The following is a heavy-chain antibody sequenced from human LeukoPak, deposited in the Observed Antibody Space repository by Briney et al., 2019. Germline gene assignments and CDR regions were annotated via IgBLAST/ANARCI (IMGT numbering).Heavy chain of an antibody. CDR2: INPSGGST. D-gene: IGHD4-23*01. CDR3: ARGGVVTSWGYYYYYMDV. CDR1: GYTFTSYY. J-gene: IGHJ6*03. V-gene: IGHV1-46*01. Sequence: ASVKVSCTASGYTFTSYYMHWVRQAPGQGLEWMGIINPSGGSTSYAQKFQGRVTMTRDMSTSTVYMELSSLRSEDTAVYYCARGGVVTSWGYYYYYMDVWGKGTTVTVSS.